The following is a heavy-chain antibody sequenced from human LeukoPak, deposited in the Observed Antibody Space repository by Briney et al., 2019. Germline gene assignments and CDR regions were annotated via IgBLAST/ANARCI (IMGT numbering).Heavy chain of an antibody. Sequence: GGSLRLSCAASGFTFSSYGMHWVRQAPGKGLEWVAFIRYDGSNKYYADSVKGRFTISRDNSKNTLYLQMNSLRAEDTAVYYCAKDGTYYYDSSGYPMHWFDPWGRGTLVTVSS. CDR3: AKDGTYYYDSSGYPMHWFDP. V-gene: IGHV3-30*02. J-gene: IGHJ5*02. CDR2: IRYDGSNK. CDR1: GFTFSSYG. D-gene: IGHD3-22*01.